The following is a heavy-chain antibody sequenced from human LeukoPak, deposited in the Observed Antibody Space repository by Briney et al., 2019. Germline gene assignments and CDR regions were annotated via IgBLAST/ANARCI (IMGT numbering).Heavy chain of an antibody. Sequence: GRSLRLSCAASGFTFSSYGMHWVRQAPGKGLEWVAVISYDGSNKYYADSVKGRFTISRDNSKNTLYLQMNSLRAEDTAVYYCAKASSGWSRYYYYGMDVWGQGTTVTVSS. V-gene: IGHV3-30*18. CDR1: GFTFSSYG. D-gene: IGHD6-19*01. J-gene: IGHJ6*02. CDR3: AKASSGWSRYYYYGMDV. CDR2: ISYDGSNK.